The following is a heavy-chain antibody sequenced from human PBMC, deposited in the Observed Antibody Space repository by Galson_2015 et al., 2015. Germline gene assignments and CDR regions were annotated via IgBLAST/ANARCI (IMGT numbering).Heavy chain of an antibody. Sequence: SLRLSCAASEFTFSSYGMHWVRQAPGKGLEWVAVISYDGSNKYYADSVKGRFTISRDNSKNTLYLQMNSLRAEDTAVYYCARVGCSGGNCYYYGMDVWGQGTTVTVSS. J-gene: IGHJ6*02. V-gene: IGHV3-30*03. CDR3: ARVGCSGGNCYYYGMDV. CDR2: ISYDGSNK. CDR1: EFTFSSYG. D-gene: IGHD2-15*01.